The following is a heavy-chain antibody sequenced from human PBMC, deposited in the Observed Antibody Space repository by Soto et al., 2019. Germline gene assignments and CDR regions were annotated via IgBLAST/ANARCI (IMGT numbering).Heavy chain of an antibody. CDR3: APHLGSGQARACYYGMDV. V-gene: IGHV1-69*13. D-gene: IGHD3-3*02. Sequence: ASVKVSCKASGYTFNSYGISWVRQAPGQGLEWMGGIIPIFGTANYAQKFQGRVTITADESTSTAYMELSSLRSEDTAVYYCAPHLGSGQARACYYGMDVSGEGTRDT. CDR2: IIPIFGTA. CDR1: GYTFNSYG. J-gene: IGHJ6*02.